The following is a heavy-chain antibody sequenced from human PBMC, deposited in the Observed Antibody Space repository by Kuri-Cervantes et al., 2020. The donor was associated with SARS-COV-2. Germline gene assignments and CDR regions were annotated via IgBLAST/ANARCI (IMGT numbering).Heavy chain of an antibody. V-gene: IGHV3-23*01. Sequence: GESLKISCAASGFTFGSYAMAWVRQAPGKGLEWVSTISGSGGSTYYADSMKGRFTISRDNSKNTLYLQMNSLRAEDTAVYFCAKTDVGWGANFDYWGQGTLVTVSS. D-gene: IGHD1-26*01. J-gene: IGHJ4*02. CDR1: GFTFGSYA. CDR2: ISGSGGST. CDR3: AKTDVGWGANFDY.